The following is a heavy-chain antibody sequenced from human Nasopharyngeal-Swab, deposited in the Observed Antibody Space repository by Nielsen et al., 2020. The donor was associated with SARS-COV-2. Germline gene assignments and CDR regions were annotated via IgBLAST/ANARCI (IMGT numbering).Heavy chain of an antibody. Sequence: GSLRLSCFVAGASISSQYWTWLRQPPSKGLEWVGYIYETVVKDYNPSLQSRFTISVDKTKNQFSLRLISVSAADRAIYYFVRGGAGSHWRYYFDYWGQGTLVTVSS. D-gene: IGHD2-8*02. V-gene: IGHV4-59*11. J-gene: IGHJ4*02. CDR2: IYETVVK. CDR1: GASISSQY. CDR3: VRGGAGSHWRYYFDY.